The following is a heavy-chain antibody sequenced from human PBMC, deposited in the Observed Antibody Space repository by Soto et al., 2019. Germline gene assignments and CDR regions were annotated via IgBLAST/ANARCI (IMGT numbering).Heavy chain of an antibody. J-gene: IGHJ5*02. CDR3: ARDRAYYDILTGYYQNWFDP. D-gene: IGHD3-9*01. CDR2: IWYDGSNK. V-gene: IGHV3-33*01. Sequence: PGGSLRLSCAASGFTFSSYGMHWVRQAPGKGLEWVAVIWYDGSNKYYADSVKGRFTISRDNSKNTLYLQMNSLRAEDAAVYYCARDRAYYDILTGYYQNWFDPWGKETLVTVSS. CDR1: GFTFSSYG.